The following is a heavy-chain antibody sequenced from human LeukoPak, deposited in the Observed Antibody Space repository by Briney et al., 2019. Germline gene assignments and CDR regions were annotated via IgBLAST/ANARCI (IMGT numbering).Heavy chain of an antibody. J-gene: IGHJ4*02. Sequence: SETLSLTCTVSGGSISSYYWSWIRQPPGKGLEWIGYIYYSGSTDYNPSLKSRVTISVDTSKNQFSLKLSSVTAADTVVYYCARVSGYDWESFYDYWGQGALVTVSS. CDR1: GGSISSYY. CDR3: ARVSGYDWESFYDY. V-gene: IGHV4-59*01. D-gene: IGHD5-12*01. CDR2: IYYSGST.